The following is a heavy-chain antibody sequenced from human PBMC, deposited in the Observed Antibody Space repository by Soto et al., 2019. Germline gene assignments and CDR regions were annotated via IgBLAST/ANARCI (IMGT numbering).Heavy chain of an antibody. CDR1: GYTFTTYI. V-gene: IGHV1-3*01. Sequence: QVQLLQSGAEVKKPGASVKGSCKASGYTFTTYIIYWVRQTPGQRLEWMGWINAGNGDTKYSQIFQDRITITRDTSANTAYLDRSNLRSEDTAVYYCARDHDSSGANFFEPWGPGTLVSVS. D-gene: IGHD4-4*01. J-gene: IGHJ5*02. CDR2: INAGNGDT. CDR3: ARDHDSSGANFFEP.